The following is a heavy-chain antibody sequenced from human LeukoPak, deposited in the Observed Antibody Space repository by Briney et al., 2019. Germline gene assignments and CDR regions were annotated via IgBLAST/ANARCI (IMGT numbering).Heavy chain of an antibody. D-gene: IGHD3-22*01. V-gene: IGHV3-48*01. J-gene: IGHJ4*02. CDR2: ISSSGSTI. Sequence: GGSLRLSCAASGFTLSSYTMNWVRQAPGKGLEWVSYISSSGSTIYYADSVKGRFTISRDNSKNTLYVQVNSLGTEDTAAYYCAKGSYYDSSGSFYFDYWGQGTLVTVSS. CDR3: AKGSYYDSSGSFYFDY. CDR1: GFTLSSYT.